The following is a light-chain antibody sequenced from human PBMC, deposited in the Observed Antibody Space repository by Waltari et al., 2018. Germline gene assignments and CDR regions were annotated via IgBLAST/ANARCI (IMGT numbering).Light chain of an antibody. J-gene: IGKJ1*01. CDR1: ETISNS. CDR2: GAF. V-gene: IGKV1-39*01. Sequence: DIQLTQYPSSLSASVGARITLTCRASETISNSLNWYQQKPGKAPNPLIYGAFALHSGVSASFSGSGSGTDFTLTITSLQPEDFGTFYCHQTYKTPQTFGQGTNV. CDR3: HQTYKTPQT.